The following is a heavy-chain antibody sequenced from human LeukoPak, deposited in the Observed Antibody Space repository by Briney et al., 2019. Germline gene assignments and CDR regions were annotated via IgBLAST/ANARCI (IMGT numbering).Heavy chain of an antibody. CDR3: ARDSRQQLFYYYYGMDV. D-gene: IGHD6-13*01. V-gene: IGHV1-18*01. CDR1: GYTFTSYG. J-gene: IGHJ6*02. Sequence: ASVKVSCKASGYTFTSYGISWVRQAPGQGLEWMGWTSPYSGKTNYAQKLQGRVTMTTDTSTSTAYMELRSLRSDDTAVYYCARDSRQQLFYYYYGMDVWGQGTTVTVSS. CDR2: TSPYSGKT.